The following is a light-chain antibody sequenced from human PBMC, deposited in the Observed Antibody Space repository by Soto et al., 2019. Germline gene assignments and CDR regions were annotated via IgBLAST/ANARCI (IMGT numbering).Light chain of an antibody. CDR3: QQYYDWPIT. CDR1: QGISSY. J-gene: IGKJ5*01. CDR2: DAS. V-gene: IGKV1-33*01. Sequence: IQLTQSPSSLSASVGDRVTITCRASQGISSYLGWYQQKPGKAPNLLIYDASNLEIGVPSRFSGSGSGTHFTFTISSLQSEDFAVYYCQQYYDWPITFGQGTRLEIK.